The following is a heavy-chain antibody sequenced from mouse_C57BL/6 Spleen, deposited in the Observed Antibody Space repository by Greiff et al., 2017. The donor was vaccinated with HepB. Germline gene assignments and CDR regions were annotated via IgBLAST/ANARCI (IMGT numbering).Heavy chain of an antibody. CDR1: GYTFTSYW. Sequence: VQLQQSGAELAKPGASVKLSCKASGYTFTSYWMHWVKQRPGQGLEWIGYINPSSGYTKYNQKFKDKATLTADKYSSTAYMQLSSLTYEDSAVYYCARATVAHYAMDYWGQGTSVTVSS. V-gene: IGHV1-7*01. CDR2: INPSSGYT. D-gene: IGHD1-1*01. CDR3: ARATVAHYAMDY. J-gene: IGHJ4*01.